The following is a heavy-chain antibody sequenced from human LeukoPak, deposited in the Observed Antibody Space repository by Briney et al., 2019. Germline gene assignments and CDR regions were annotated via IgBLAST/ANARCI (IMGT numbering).Heavy chain of an antibody. CDR2: INHSGST. CDR3: ARQPPSPPSYYYYYYMDV. Sequence: SETLSLTCAVYGGSFSGYYWSWIRQPPGKGLEWIGEINHSGSTNYNPSLKSRVTISVDTSKNQFSLKLSSVTAADTAVYYCARQPPSPPSYYYYYYMDVWGKGTTVTVSS. CDR1: GGSFSGYY. J-gene: IGHJ6*03. V-gene: IGHV4-34*01.